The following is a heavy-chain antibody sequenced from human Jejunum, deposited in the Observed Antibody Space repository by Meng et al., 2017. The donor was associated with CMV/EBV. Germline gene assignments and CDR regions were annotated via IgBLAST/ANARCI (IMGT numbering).Heavy chain of an antibody. J-gene: IGHJ4*02. CDR1: GFSFGVYS. CDR2: IDSFSSTM. V-gene: IGHV3-48*01. Sequence: CAASGFSFGVYSMNWVRQAPGKGLEWLAYIDSFSSTMYYIDSIKGRFTISRDNAKNSLYLQMNGLSAEDTAVYYCARDSIASALDYWGQGVLVTVSS. D-gene: IGHD6-13*01. CDR3: ARDSIASALDY.